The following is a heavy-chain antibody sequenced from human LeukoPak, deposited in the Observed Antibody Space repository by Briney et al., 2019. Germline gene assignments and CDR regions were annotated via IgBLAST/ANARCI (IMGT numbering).Heavy chain of an antibody. Sequence: PGGSRRLSCAASGFTFSSYAMSWVRQAPGKGLEWVSAISGSGGSTYYADSVKGRFTISRDNSKNTLYLQMNSLRAEDTAVYYCAKDRTSYSSSWYGALDYWGQGTLVTVSS. J-gene: IGHJ4*02. CDR1: GFTFSSYA. V-gene: IGHV3-23*01. CDR3: AKDRTSYSSSWYGALDY. D-gene: IGHD6-13*01. CDR2: ISGSGGST.